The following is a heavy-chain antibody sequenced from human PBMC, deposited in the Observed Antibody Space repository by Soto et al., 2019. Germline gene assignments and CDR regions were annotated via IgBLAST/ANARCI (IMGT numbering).Heavy chain of an antibody. CDR3: ASKGYRI. CDR2: IYHTGET. D-gene: IGHD3-16*02. Sequence: TLSLTCSVSGGYISGSDYYWGWIRQSPGKGLEWIGSIYHTGETYYKSSLKSRISISVDTSKNQFYLQLRSLTAADTAVYYCASKGYRIWGQGTQVTVSS. V-gene: IGHV4-39*01. CDR1: GGYISGSDYY. J-gene: IGHJ1*01.